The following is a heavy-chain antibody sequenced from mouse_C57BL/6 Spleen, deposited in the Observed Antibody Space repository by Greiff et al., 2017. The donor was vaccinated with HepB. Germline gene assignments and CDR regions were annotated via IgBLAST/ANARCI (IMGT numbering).Heavy chain of an antibody. Sequence: EVQLVESGPELVKPGASVKMSCKASGYTFTDYNMHWVKQSHGKSLEWIGYINPNNGGTSYNQKFKGKATLTVNKSSSTAYMELRSLTSEDSAVYYCARRGDYYGSLDYWGQGTTLTVSS. D-gene: IGHD1-1*01. CDR2: INPNNGGT. J-gene: IGHJ2*01. V-gene: IGHV1-22*01. CDR3: ARRGDYYGSLDY. CDR1: GYTFTDYN.